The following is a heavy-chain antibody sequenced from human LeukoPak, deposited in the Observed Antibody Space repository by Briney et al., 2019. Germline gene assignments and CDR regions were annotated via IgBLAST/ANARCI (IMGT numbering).Heavy chain of an antibody. J-gene: IGHJ4*02. CDR2: INHSGST. D-gene: IGHD3-10*01. V-gene: IGHV4-34*01. CDR3: ASLTMVRGVPLY. CDR1: GGSFSGYY. Sequence: SETLSLTCAVYGGSFSGYYWSWIRQPPGKGLEWIGEINHSGSTNYNPSLKSRVTISVDASKNQFSLKLSSVTAADTAVYYCASLTMVRGVPLYWGQGTLVTVSS.